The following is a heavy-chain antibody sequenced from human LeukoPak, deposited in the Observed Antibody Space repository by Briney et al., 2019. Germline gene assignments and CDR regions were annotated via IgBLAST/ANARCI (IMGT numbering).Heavy chain of an antibody. CDR2: GRKKAYGGTT. CDR1: GFTFGDYA. D-gene: IGHD6-13*01. CDR3: TRDDETGQQLVIDY. Sequence: GGSLRLSCTASGFTFGDYAMSWFRQAPGKGLEGIGFGRKKAYGGTTEYAASVKGRFTISTDDSKSIAYLHLRNLKTEDTAVYYCTRDDETGQQLVIDYWGQGTLVTVSS. J-gene: IGHJ4*02. V-gene: IGHV3-49*03.